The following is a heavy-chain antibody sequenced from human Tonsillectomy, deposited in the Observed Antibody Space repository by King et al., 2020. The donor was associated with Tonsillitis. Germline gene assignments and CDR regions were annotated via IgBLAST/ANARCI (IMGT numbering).Heavy chain of an antibody. J-gene: IGHJ4*02. CDR3: AKDGGLSGSYPFALDY. Sequence: VQLVESGGGLVQPGRSLRLSCAASGFTFDDYAMHWVRQAPGKGLEWVSGISWNSCSIGYADSVKGRFTISRGNAKNSLYLQMNSLRAEDTALYYCAKDGGLSGSYPFALDYWGQGTLVTISS. D-gene: IGHD1-26*01. V-gene: IGHV3-9*01. CDR2: ISWNSCSI. CDR1: GFTFDDYA.